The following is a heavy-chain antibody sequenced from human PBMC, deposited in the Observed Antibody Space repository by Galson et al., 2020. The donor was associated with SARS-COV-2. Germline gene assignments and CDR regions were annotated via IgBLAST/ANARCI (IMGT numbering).Heavy chain of an antibody. Sequence: ASVKVSCKASGYTFTNYGISWVRQAPGQGLEWMGWISAYNGNTNYAQKAQGRVTLTTDTSTTTAYMELRSLRSDDTAVYYCVRDHPNIAARLGLYYYGMDVWGQGTTVTVSS. CDR2: ISAYNGNT. CDR1: GYTFTNYG. CDR3: VRDHPNIAARLGLYYYGMDV. J-gene: IGHJ6*02. V-gene: IGHV1-18*01. D-gene: IGHD6-6*01.